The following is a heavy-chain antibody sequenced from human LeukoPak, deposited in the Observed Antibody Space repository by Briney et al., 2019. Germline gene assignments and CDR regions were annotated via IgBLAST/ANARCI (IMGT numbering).Heavy chain of an antibody. CDR1: GFTFSDYY. D-gene: IGHD3-9*01. V-gene: IGHV3-11*01. Sequence: GGSLRLSCAASGFTFSDYYMSWIRQAPGKGLEWVSYISSSGSTIYYADSVKGRFTISRDNAKNSLYLQMNSLRAEDTALYYCARDLGSDYDILTGGLDYWGQGTLVTVSS. J-gene: IGHJ4*02. CDR3: ARDLGSDYDILTGGLDY. CDR2: ISSSGSTI.